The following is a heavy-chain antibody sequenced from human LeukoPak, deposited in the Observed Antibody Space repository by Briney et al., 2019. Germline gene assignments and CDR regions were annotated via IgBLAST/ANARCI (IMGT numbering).Heavy chain of an antibody. D-gene: IGHD4-17*01. Sequence: GGSLRLSCAASGFTFSSYSMNWVRQAPGNGLEWVSSISSSSSYIYYADSVKGRFTISRDNAKNSLYLQMNSLRAEDTAVYYCAREYGDDAFDIWGQGTMVTVSS. V-gene: IGHV3-21*01. CDR2: ISSSSSYI. CDR3: AREYGDDAFDI. CDR1: GFTFSSYS. J-gene: IGHJ3*02.